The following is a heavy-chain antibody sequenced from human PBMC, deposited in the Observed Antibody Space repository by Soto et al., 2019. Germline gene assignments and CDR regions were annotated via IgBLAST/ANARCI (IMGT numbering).Heavy chain of an antibody. V-gene: IGHV4-59*08. CDR2: IYYSGST. Sequence: QVQLQESGPGLVKPSETLSLTGTVSGGSISSYYWSWIRQPPGKGLEWIGYIYYSGSTNYNPSLKSRVTISVDTSKNQFSLKLSSATAADTAVYYCARRWGRTFDYWGQGTLVTVSS. D-gene: IGHD1-26*01. J-gene: IGHJ4*02. CDR1: GGSISSYY. CDR3: ARRWGRTFDY.